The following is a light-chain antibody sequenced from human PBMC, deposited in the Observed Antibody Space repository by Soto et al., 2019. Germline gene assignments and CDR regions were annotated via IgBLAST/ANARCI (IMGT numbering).Light chain of an antibody. CDR2: DVN. Sequence: QSVLTQPRSVSGSPGQSVTISCTGTSGDVGGYNYVSWYQQHPGKAPKLIIYDVNKWPPGIPDRFSGSKSGDTASLTISGLQAEDEADYYCCSYTSTFVVFGGGTKVTV. CDR1: SGDVGGYNY. CDR3: CSYTSTFVV. V-gene: IGLV2-11*01. J-gene: IGLJ2*01.